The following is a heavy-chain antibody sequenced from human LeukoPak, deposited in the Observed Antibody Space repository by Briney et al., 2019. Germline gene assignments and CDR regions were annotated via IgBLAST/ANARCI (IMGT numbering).Heavy chain of an antibody. J-gene: IGHJ4*02. D-gene: IGHD6-6*01. V-gene: IGHV3-23*01. Sequence: QPGGSLRLSCAASGFTFSNYAMSWVRQAPGKGLEWVSAISSSGGSTYYADSVKGRFTISRDNSKNPLYLQMNSLRVEDTAVYYCAKHKLPFDYWGQGTLVTVSS. CDR2: ISSSGGST. CDR1: GFTFSNYA. CDR3: AKHKLPFDY.